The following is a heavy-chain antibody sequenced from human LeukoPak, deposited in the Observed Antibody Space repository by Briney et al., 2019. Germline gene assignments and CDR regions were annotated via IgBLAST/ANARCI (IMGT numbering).Heavy chain of an antibody. CDR2: ISSSSSTI. CDR1: GFTFSSYS. CDR3: ARDGGYYYDSSGYLDY. J-gene: IGHJ4*02. V-gene: IGHV3-48*01. D-gene: IGHD3-22*01. Sequence: PGGSLRLSCAASGFTFSSYSMNWVRQAPGKGLEWVSYISSSSSTIYYADSVKGRFTISRDNAKNSLYLQMNSLRAEDTAVYYCARDGGYYYDSSGYLDYWGQETLVTVSS.